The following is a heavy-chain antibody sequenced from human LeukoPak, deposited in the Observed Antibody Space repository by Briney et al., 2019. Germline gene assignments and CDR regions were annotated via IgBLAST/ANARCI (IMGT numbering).Heavy chain of an antibody. CDR3: ARTSQITIFGVALPLDY. CDR2: MNPNSGNT. CDR1: GYTFTSYD. J-gene: IGHJ4*02. Sequence: ASVKVSCKASGYTFTSYDINWVRQATGQGLEWMGWMNPNSGNTGYAQKFQGRVTMTRNTSISTAYMELSSLRAEDTAVYYCARTSQITIFGVALPLDYWGQGTLVTVSS. D-gene: IGHD3-3*01. V-gene: IGHV1-8*01.